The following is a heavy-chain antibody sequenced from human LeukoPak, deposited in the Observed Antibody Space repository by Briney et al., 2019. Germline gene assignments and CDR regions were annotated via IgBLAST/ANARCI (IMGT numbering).Heavy chain of an antibody. CDR2: INPKSGGT. Sequence: ASVKVSCKSSGYTFTDYYMHWVRQAPGQGLEWMGWINPKSGGTNYAQNFQGRVTMTRNTSISTAYMELSRLRSEDTAVYYCARGKGSRSSSWYGYWGQGTLVTVSS. CDR1: GYTFTDYY. D-gene: IGHD6-13*01. J-gene: IGHJ4*02. CDR3: ARGKGSRSSSWYGY. V-gene: IGHV1-2*02.